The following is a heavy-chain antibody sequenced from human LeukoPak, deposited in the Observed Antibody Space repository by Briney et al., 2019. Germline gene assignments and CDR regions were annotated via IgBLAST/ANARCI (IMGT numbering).Heavy chain of an antibody. J-gene: IGHJ6*03. Sequence: GGSLRLSCAASGFTFSNYWMSWVRQAPGKGLEWVANIKQDRSEKYYVDSVKGRFTISRDNAKNSLYLQMNSLRAEDTAVYYCARGRGGKYRGSQKIVVVTAIDYYYMDVWGKGTTVTVSS. CDR1: GFTFSNYW. V-gene: IGHV3-7*01. CDR2: IKQDRSEK. CDR3: ARGRGGKYRGSQKIVVVTAIDYYYMDV. D-gene: IGHD2-21*02.